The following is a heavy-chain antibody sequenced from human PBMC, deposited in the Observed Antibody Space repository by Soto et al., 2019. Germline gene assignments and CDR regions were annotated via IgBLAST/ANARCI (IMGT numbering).Heavy chain of an antibody. V-gene: IGHV4-31*02. CDR3: ARPQLPGLFCTNGVCYIQAFDI. CDR2: IYYSGST. Sequence: SETLSLTCTFSGGSISSGGYYLSWIRQHPGKGLEWIGYIYYSGSTYYNPSLKSRVTISVDTSKNQFSLKLSSVTAADTAVYYCARPQLPGLFCTNGVCYIQAFDIWGQGTMVTVSS. J-gene: IGHJ3*02. D-gene: IGHD2-8*01. CDR1: GGSISSGGYY.